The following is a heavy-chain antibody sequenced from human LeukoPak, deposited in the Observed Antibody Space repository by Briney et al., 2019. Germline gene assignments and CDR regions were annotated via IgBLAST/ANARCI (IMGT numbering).Heavy chain of an antibody. CDR2: ITWNSHSI. J-gene: IGHJ4*02. CDR3: ARDPFSSSWYY. D-gene: IGHD6-13*01. CDR1: GFTFDDYD. V-gene: IGHV3-9*01. Sequence: PGRSLRLSCAASGFTFDDYDMHWVRQAPGKGLEWVSGITWNSHSIAYADSVKGRFTISRDNAKNSLYLQMNSLRAEDTAVYYCARDPFSSSWYYWGQGTLVTVSS.